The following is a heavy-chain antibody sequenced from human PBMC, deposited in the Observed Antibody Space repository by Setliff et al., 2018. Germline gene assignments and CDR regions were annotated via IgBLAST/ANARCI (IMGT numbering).Heavy chain of an antibody. V-gene: IGHV4-34*01. CDR2: INHGGTT. CDR1: GVSFSDYY. CDR3: RFWSYVYKNDY. J-gene: IGHJ4*02. Sequence: PSETLSLTCTVYGVSFSDYYWGWVRQSPGKGLDWIGEINHGGTTNYDPSLEGRISISVDTSKRQFSLKLTSVTAADMAVYYCRFWSYVYKNDYWAQGTLVTVSS. D-gene: IGHD3-16*01.